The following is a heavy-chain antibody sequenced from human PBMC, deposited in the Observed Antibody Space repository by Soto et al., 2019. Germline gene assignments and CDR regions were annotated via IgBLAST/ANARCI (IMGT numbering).Heavy chain of an antibody. CDR1: GFTFSSYG. V-gene: IGHV3-33*01. J-gene: IGHJ4*02. CDR3: ARDDSLTGDPHDAGPH. D-gene: IGHD3-22*01. CDR2: IWYDGSNK. Sequence: VGSLRLSCAASGFTFSSYGMHWVRQAPGKGLEWVAVIWYDGSNKYYADSVKGRFTISRDNSKNTLYLQMNSLRAEDTAVYYCARDDSLTGDPHDAGPHWGQGTLVTVSS.